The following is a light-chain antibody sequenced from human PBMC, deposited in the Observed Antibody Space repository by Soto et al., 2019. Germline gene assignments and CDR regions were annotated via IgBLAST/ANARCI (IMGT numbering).Light chain of an antibody. CDR2: GAS. CDR3: QQYGSSGT. CDR1: QSVSNNY. Sequence: EIVMTQSPATLSLSPGERATLSWRASQSVSNNYLAWYQQKPGQAPRLLIYGASNRATGIPDRLSGSGSGTDFTLTISRMEPEDFAVYYCQQYGSSGTFGQGTKVDI. V-gene: IGKV3-20*01. J-gene: IGKJ1*01.